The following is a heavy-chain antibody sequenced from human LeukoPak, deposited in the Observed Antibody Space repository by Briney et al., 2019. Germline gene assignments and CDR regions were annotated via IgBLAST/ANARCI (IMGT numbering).Heavy chain of an antibody. CDR3: AKERASMGADAFDI. D-gene: IGHD1-26*01. CDR2: ISFDGRIE. CDR1: GFIFTNYG. Sequence: GGPLRLSCAASGFIFTNYGMHWVRQAPGKGLEWVAIISFDGRIEYYVDSVKGRFTISRDKSKNTLYLQMNSLRPEDTAVYYCAKERASMGADAFDIWGQGTMVTVSS. V-gene: IGHV3-30*18. J-gene: IGHJ3*02.